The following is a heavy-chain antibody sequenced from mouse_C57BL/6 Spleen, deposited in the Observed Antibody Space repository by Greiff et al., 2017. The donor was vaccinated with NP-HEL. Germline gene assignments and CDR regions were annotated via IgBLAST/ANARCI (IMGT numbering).Heavy chain of an antibody. D-gene: IGHD2-1*01. J-gene: IGHJ1*03. Sequence: EVKLVESEGGLVQPGSSMKLPCTASGFTFSDYYMAWVRQVPEKGLEWVANINYDGSSTYYLDSLKSRFIISRDNAKNILYLQMSSLKSEDTATYYCARRGQYGNYWYFDVWGTGTTVTVSS. V-gene: IGHV5-16*02. CDR2: INYDGSST. CDR1: GFTFSDYY. CDR3: ARRGQYGNYWYFDV.